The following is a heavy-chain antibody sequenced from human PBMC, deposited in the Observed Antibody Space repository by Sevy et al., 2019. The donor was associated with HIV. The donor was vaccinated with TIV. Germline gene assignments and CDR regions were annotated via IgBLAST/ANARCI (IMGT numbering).Heavy chain of an antibody. CDR2: IYYSGST. CDR1: GGSISSGGYY. D-gene: IGHD2-2*01. CDR3: ARAARYCSSTSCYAPTFDY. V-gene: IGHV4-31*03. Sequence: SETLSLTCTVPGGSISSGGYYWSWIRQHPGKGLEWIGYIYYSGSTYYNPSLKSRVTISVDTSKNQFSLKLSSVTAADTAVYYCARAARYCSSTSCYAPTFDYWGQGTLVTVSS. J-gene: IGHJ4*02.